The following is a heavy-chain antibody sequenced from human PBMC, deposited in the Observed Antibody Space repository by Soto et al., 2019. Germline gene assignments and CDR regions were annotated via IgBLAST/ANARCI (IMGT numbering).Heavy chain of an antibody. D-gene: IGHD6-19*01. CDR3: AKGGRSRGIAVAGTNYYYYYMDV. Sequence: GGSLRLSCAASGFTFSSYAMSWVRQAPGKGLEWVSAISGSGGSTYYADSVKGRFTISRDNSKNTLYLQMNSLIAEDTAVYYCAKGGRSRGIAVAGTNYYYYYMDVWGKGTTVTVSS. V-gene: IGHV3-23*01. CDR1: GFTFSSYA. J-gene: IGHJ6*03. CDR2: ISGSGGST.